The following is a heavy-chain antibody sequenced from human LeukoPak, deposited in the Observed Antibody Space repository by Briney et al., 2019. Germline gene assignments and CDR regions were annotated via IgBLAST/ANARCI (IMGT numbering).Heavy chain of an antibody. CDR2: IHSSGNT. J-gene: IGHJ5*02. V-gene: IGHV4-59*01. CDR1: GGSISSYY. D-gene: IGHD2-15*01. CDR3: ARVGRYCSGGSCYGENWFDP. Sequence: NPSETLSLTCTVSGGSISSYYWSWIRQPPGKGLEWIGYIHSSGNTRYNPSLRSRVTMSVETSKKQFSLRLASVTPADTAVYYCARVGRYCSGGSCYGENWFDPWGQGTLVTVSS.